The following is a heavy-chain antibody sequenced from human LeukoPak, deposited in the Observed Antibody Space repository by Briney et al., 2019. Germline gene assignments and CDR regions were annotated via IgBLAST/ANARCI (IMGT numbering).Heavy chain of an antibody. CDR1: GGSFSGYY. J-gene: IGHJ4*02. CDR3: AXRXGIVVVPAAFFDY. D-gene: IGHD2-2*01. CDR2: INHSGST. Sequence: SETLSLTCAVYGGSFSGYYWSWIRQPPGKGLEWIGEINHSGSTNYNPSLKSRVTISVDTSKNQFSLKLSSVTAADTAVYYCAXRXGIVVVPAAFFDYWGQGTLVTVSS. V-gene: IGHV4-34*01.